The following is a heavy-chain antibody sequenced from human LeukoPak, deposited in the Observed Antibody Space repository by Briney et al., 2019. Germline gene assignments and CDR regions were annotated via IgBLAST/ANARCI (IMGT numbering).Heavy chain of an antibody. J-gene: IGHJ4*02. D-gene: IGHD5-18*01. CDR1: GGSISSGDYY. CDR3: ARGYSLDY. CDR2: IYYSGST. V-gene: IGHV4-30-4*01. Sequence: SQTLSLTCTVSGGSISSGDYYWSRIRQPPGKGLEWIGYIYYSGSTYYTPSLRGRVTISVDTFKNQFSLNLSSVTAADTAVYYCARGYSLDYWGQGTLVTVSS.